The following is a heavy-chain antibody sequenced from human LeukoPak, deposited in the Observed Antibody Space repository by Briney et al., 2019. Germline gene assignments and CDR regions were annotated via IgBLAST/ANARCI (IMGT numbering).Heavy chain of an antibody. J-gene: IGHJ4*02. V-gene: IGHV3-15*01. CDR3: TTEYSGSYYY. CDR1: GFTFSNHA. D-gene: IGHD1-26*01. Sequence: GGSLRLSCTASGFTFSNHAMHWVRQVPGEGLEWVGHIRSKTDGGTTAYAAPVKGRFTISRDDSKNTLYLQMNSLKTEDTAVYYCTTEYSGSYYYWGQGTLVTVSS. CDR2: IRSKTDGGTT.